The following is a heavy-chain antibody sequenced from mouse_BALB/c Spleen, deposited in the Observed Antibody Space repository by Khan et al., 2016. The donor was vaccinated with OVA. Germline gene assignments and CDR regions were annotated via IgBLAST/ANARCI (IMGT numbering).Heavy chain of an antibody. CDR3: ARPSYYGNPWFTY. CDR1: GFAFSSHD. J-gene: IGHJ3*01. D-gene: IGHD2-10*01. Sequence: EVMLVESGGGLVKPGGSLKLSCAPSGFAFSSHDMSWVRQTPEKRLEWVATISGTGIYTYYPDSVKGRFTISRDNARNTLYLQMSSLRSEDTALYYCARPSYYGNPWFTYWGQGTLVTVSA. V-gene: IGHV5-9*02. CDR2: ISGTGIYT.